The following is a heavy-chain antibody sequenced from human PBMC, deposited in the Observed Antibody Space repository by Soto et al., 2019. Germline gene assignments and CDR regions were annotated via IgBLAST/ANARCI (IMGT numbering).Heavy chain of an antibody. V-gene: IGHV4-34*01. CDR1: GLSFSGYY. CDR3: ARGDKDMDKQENYYYYGMDV. D-gene: IGHD5-18*01. J-gene: IGHJ6*02. Sequence: AETLSLTCAVYGLSFSGYYWSWIRQPPGKGLEWVGEINHSGSTNYNPSLKSRVTISVATSKNQFSLKLRSVTDAAPAVYYCARGDKDMDKQENYYYYGMDVWGQGTPVTVSS. CDR2: INHSGST.